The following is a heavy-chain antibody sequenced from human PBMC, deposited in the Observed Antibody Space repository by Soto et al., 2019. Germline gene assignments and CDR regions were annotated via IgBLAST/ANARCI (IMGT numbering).Heavy chain of an antibody. D-gene: IGHD4-17*01. CDR1: GYTFPTST. V-gene: IGHV1-18*01. CDR2: IKAYSGNT. Sequence: QLQLVQSGDEAKKPGASVKVSCKASGYTFPTSTISWVRQAPGQGLEWMGWIKAYSGNTNYAQKLQGRVTMTTDTSANTAYMELRSLTTDDTAIYYCAIADYGDDDYWGQGTLVTVSS. CDR3: AIADYGDDDY. J-gene: IGHJ4*02.